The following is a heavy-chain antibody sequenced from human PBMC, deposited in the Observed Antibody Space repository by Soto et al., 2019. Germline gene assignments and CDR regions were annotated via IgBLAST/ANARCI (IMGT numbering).Heavy chain of an antibody. D-gene: IGHD2-15*01. J-gene: IGHJ6*02. CDR3: ARAGCDGGSCYTLVGLRYGMDV. Sequence: QVQLVESGGGVVQPGRSLRLSCAASGFTFSSYAMYWVRQAPGKGLEWVAVISYDGNNKYYADSVKGRFTISRDNSKNPLYHQMNSLSAEDTAVYYCARAGCDGGSCYTLVGLRYGMDVWGQGTTVTVSS. CDR1: GFTFSSYA. V-gene: IGHV3-30-3*01. CDR2: ISYDGNNK.